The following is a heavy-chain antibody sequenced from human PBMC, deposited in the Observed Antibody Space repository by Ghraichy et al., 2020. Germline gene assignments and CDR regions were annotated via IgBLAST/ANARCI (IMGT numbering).Heavy chain of an antibody. CDR3: ARDTPYYYDSSGYLPDY. J-gene: IGHJ4*02. CDR2: INAGNGNT. V-gene: IGHV1-3*01. Sequence: ASVKVSCKASGYTFTSYAMHWVRQAPGQRLEWMGWINAGNGNTKYSQKFQGRVTITRDTSASTAYMELSSLRSEDTAVYYCARDTPYYYDSSGYLPDYWGQGTLVTVSS. CDR1: GYTFTSYA. D-gene: IGHD3-22*01.